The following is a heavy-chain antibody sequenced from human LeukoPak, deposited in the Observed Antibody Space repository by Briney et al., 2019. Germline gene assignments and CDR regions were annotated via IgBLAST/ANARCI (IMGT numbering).Heavy chain of an antibody. CDR3: ARTYYYASETSYNGDYYFDY. CDR2: IIPILGTA. CDR1: GYTFTSYG. V-gene: IGHV1-69*13. D-gene: IGHD3-10*01. J-gene: IGHJ4*02. Sequence: GASVKVSCKASGYTFTSYGISWVRQAPGQGLEWMGGIIPILGTANYAQKFKGRVTIIADESTTTAYMEVSSLRSEDTAVYYCARTYYYASETSYNGDYYFDYWGQGTLVTVSS.